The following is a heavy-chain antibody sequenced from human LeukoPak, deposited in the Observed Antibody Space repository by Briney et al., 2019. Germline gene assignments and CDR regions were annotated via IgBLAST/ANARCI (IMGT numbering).Heavy chain of an antibody. Sequence: PVGSLRXSXXXSXFTFSXYAMSWVRQAPGKGLEWVSAISGSGGSTYYVDSVKGRFTISRDNSKSTLYLQMNSLRAEDTAVYYCAKAAKIPSYGDNPPDCWGQGTLVTVSS. CDR2: ISGSGGST. CDR3: AKAAKIPSYGDNPPDC. V-gene: IGHV3-23*01. CDR1: XFTFSXYA. D-gene: IGHD4-17*01. J-gene: IGHJ4*02.